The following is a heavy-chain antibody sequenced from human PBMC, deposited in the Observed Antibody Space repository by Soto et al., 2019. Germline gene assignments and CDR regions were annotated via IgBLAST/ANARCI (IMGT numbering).Heavy chain of an antibody. CDR2: VYYNGIT. J-gene: IGHJ4*02. V-gene: IGHV4-59*11. CDR1: GGSINNHY. Sequence: QVQLQESGPGLVKPSETLSLTCTVSGGSINNHYWSWIRQPPGKGLEWLGYVYYNGITNYNPSLKSRVTMSVDTSKNQVSLNLTSLTAADTAIYYCTRPSWYSEYWGQGTLVTVSS. CDR3: TRPSWYSEY. D-gene: IGHD2-15*01.